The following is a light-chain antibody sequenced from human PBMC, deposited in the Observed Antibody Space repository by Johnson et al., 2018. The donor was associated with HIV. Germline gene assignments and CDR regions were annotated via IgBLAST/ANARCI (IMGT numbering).Light chain of an antibody. CDR2: DNN. CDR1: SSNIGNNY. J-gene: IGLJ1*01. Sequence: QSVLTQPPSVSAAPGQKVTISCSGSSSNIGNNYVSWYQHLPVKAPKLLIYDNNKRPSGIPDRFSGSKSGTSATLGITGLQTGDEADYYCATWDTSLSAYVFGNGTKVTVL. V-gene: IGLV1-51*01. CDR3: ATWDTSLSAYV.